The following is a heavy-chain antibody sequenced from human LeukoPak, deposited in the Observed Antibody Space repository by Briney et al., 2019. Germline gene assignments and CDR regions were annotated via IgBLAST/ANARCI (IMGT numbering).Heavy chain of an antibody. Sequence: GGSLRLSCAASGTTFSRFWMSWVRQAPGKGLQWVANINQDGSEKHYVDSVKGRFTISRDTASNTMHLEMNNLRIEDTAVYYCMRDYMGWFDPWGQGSLVTVSS. D-gene: IGHD3-10*01. CDR3: MRDYMGWFDP. CDR2: INQDGSEK. J-gene: IGHJ5*02. CDR1: GTTFSRFW. V-gene: IGHV3-7*01.